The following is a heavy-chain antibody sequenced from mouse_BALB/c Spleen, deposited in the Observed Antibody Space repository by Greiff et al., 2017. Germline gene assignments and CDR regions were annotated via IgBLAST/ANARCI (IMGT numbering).Heavy chain of an antibody. D-gene: IGHD1-2*01. CDR1: GFTFSSYA. CDR3: ARGTALDY. V-gene: IGHV5-6-5*01. J-gene: IGHJ2*01. Sequence: DVKLVESGGGLVKPGGSLKLSCAASGFTFSSYAMSWVRQTPEKRLEWVASISSGGSTYYPDSVKGRFTISRDNARNILYLQMSSLRSEDTAMYYCARGTALDYWGQGTTLTVSS. CDR2: ISSGGST.